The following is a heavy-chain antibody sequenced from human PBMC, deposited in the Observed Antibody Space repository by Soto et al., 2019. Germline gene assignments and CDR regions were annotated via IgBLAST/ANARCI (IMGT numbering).Heavy chain of an antibody. V-gene: IGHV1-18*01. D-gene: IGHD3-10*01. CDR3: ARDRVMRGNSFYYGMDV. J-gene: IGHJ6*02. CDR1: GYTFTRSG. Sequence: ASVKVSCKASGYTFTRSGISWVRQAPGQGPEWMGWISSYNGDTNYAQTYQGRVTMTTDTSTSTAYMELNSLTSDDTAVYYCARDRVMRGNSFYYGMDVWGQGSTVTVSS. CDR2: ISSYNGDT.